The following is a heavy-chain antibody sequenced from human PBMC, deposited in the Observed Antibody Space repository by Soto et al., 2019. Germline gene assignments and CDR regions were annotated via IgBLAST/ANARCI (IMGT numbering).Heavy chain of an antibody. CDR3: ARWAVRGVGFEP. CDR1: GSSISSGGYS. CDR2: IYHSGRN. Sequence: TLSLTCAVSGSSISSGGYSWSCIRKPPGKGLEWIGYIYHSGRNYYNPSLKIPVTLSVDRLKNQVSLKLRSVTAADTAVYYCARWAVRGVGFEPWGKG. V-gene: IGHV4-30-2*01. D-gene: IGHD3-10*01. J-gene: IGHJ5*02.